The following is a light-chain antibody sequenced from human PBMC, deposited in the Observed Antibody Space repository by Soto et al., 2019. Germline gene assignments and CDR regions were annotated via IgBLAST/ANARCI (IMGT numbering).Light chain of an antibody. V-gene: IGKV1-6*01. J-gene: IGKJ1*01. Sequence: IQMTQSPSSLSASVGDTVTITCRSSQRISDYLNWYQQIPGKAPKLLIYAASTLQSGVPSRFGGSGFGTDFTLTISSLQPEDFATYYCLQDYTYPWTFGQGTKVDI. CDR1: QRISDY. CDR2: AAS. CDR3: LQDYTYPWT.